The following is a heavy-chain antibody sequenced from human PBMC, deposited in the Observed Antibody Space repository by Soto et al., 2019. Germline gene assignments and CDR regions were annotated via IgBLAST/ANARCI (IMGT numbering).Heavy chain of an antibody. CDR2: IWYDGSNK. CDR1: GFTFSNYG. V-gene: IGHV3-33*01. D-gene: IGHD3-9*01. Sequence: GSLRLSCVASGFTFSNYGMHWVRQAPGKGLEWVAVIWYDGSNKYYADSVKGRFTISRDNSKNTVYLQMNSLRAEDTSVYYCARDILTGYSHYFDYWGQGTLVTVSS. J-gene: IGHJ4*02. CDR3: ARDILTGYSHYFDY.